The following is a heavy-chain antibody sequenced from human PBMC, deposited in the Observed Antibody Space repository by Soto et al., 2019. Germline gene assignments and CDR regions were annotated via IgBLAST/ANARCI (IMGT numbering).Heavy chain of an antibody. CDR2: ISSGGINI. D-gene: IGHD1-7*01. J-gene: IGHJ4*01. V-gene: IGHV3-48*03. CDR1: GFMFSIYE. CDR3: ARDHPNRNYGTCFDY. Sequence: GGSLRLSCAASGFMFSIYEMNWVRQAPGKGLEWVSYISSGGINIHYADSVKGRFTISRDNAKNSLYLQMDNLRAEDTAVYYCARDHPNRNYGTCFDYWGHGT.